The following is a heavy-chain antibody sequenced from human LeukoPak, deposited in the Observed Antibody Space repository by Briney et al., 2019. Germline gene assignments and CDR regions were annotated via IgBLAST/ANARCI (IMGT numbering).Heavy chain of an antibody. D-gene: IGHD2-2*01. CDR2: IYYSGST. CDR1: GGSISSGDYY. V-gene: IGHV4-30-4*01. CDR3: VRSAPTLGYCSTSSCSYWSFDL. Sequence: PSQTLSLTCTVSGGSISSGDYYWSWIRQPPGKGLEWIGYIYYSGSTYYNPSLKSRVTISVDTSKNQFSLKLSSVTAADTAVYYCVRSAPTLGYCSTSSCSYWSFDLWGCGTLVTVSS. J-gene: IGHJ2*01.